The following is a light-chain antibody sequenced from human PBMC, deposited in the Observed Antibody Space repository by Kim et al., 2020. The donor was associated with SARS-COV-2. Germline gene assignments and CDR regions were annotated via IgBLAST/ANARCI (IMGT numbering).Light chain of an antibody. Sequence: LSPGKRATLSCRASQRVSSNYLAWYQQNPGQAPRLLIYAASSRATGIPDRFSGSGSGTDFTLSISRLEPEDFAMYYCQQYGNSPYTFGQGTKLEI. CDR3: QQYGNSPYT. CDR1: QRVSSNY. V-gene: IGKV3-20*01. J-gene: IGKJ2*01. CDR2: AAS.